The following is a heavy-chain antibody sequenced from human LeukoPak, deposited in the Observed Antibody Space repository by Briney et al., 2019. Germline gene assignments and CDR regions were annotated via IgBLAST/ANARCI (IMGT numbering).Heavy chain of an antibody. CDR2: INHSGST. D-gene: IGHD3-10*01. CDR1: GESFSGYY. V-gene: IGHV4-34*01. J-gene: IGHJ4*02. CDR3: ARHIPHNYYGSGSYTFDY. Sequence: PSETLSLTCAVYGESFSGYYWSWIRQFPGKGLQWIGEINHSGSTNYNPSLKSRVTISEDTSENQLSLKLSSVTAADTAVYYCARHIPHNYYGSGSYTFDYWGQGTLVTVSS.